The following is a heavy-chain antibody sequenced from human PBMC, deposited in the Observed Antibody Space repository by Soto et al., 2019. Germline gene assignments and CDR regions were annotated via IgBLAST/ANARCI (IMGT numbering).Heavy chain of an antibody. CDR2: IKTKTQGETT. CDR1: GFTISGAW. CDR3: TTGIVEGY. Sequence: EVQLVESGGGLVKPGGSLRLSCAASGFTISGAWMNWVRQAPGKGLEWVGRIKTKTQGETTDYAAPVKGRFTISRDDSENTLSLQMNSLKIEDTAVYYCTTGIVEGYWGQGTLVTVSS. V-gene: IGHV3-15*07. J-gene: IGHJ4*02. D-gene: IGHD3-16*02.